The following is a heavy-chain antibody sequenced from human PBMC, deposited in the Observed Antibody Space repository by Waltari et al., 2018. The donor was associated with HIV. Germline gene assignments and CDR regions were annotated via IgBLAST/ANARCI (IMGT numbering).Heavy chain of an antibody. V-gene: IGHV3-74*01. CDR2: SSRNGKGA. CDR1: GFSCTSYW. Sequence: EVQRVESGGGSVQHGGSLRLPGPASGFSCTSYWMPGVRHALGTGLVGVSRSSRNGKGASSTDAVKGRFINSRDTAKTTLYVKMNDLRAEETAVYYCARVGGYSVGAYWGQGTQVTVSS. CDR3: ARVGGYSVGAY. D-gene: IGHD5-18*01. J-gene: IGHJ4*02.